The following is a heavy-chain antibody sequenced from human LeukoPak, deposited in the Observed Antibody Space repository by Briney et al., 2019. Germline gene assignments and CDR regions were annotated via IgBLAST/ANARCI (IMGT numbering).Heavy chain of an antibody. V-gene: IGHV4-34*01. D-gene: IGHD1-26*01. Sequence: SETLPLTCAVYGGSFSGYYWSWIRQPPGKGLEWIGEINHSGSTNYNPSLKSRVTISVDTSKNQFSLKLSSVTAADTAVYYCAILLVYSGSYWGQGTLVTVSS. CDR2: INHSGST. J-gene: IGHJ4*02. CDR3: AILLVYSGSY. CDR1: GGSFSGYY.